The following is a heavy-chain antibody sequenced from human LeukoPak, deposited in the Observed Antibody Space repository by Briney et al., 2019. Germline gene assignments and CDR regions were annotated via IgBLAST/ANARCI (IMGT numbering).Heavy chain of an antibody. CDR2: ISVYNGNT. D-gene: IGHD2-2*01. Sequence: ASVKVSCKASGYTFTSYGISWVRQALGQGLEWMGWISVYNGNTHYAQNLQGRVTMTTDTSTSTAYMELRSLRTDDTAVYYCARDWCSATSCYGGNYFDPWGQGTPVTVSS. CDR3: ARDWCSATSCYGGNYFDP. V-gene: IGHV1-18*01. CDR1: GYTFTSYG. J-gene: IGHJ5*02.